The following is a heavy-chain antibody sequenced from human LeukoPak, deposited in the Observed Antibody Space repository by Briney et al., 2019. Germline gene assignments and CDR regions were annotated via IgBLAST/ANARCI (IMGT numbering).Heavy chain of an antibody. J-gene: IGHJ4*02. CDR3: ARSRPFSTGGGYIDY. CDR1: GFTFSSYW. CDR2: INTDGSST. V-gene: IGHV3-74*01. Sequence: PGGSLRLSCAASGFTFSSYWMHWVRQAPGKGLVWVSRINTDGSSTSYADSVKGRFTISRDNAKNTLYLQMNSLRAEDTAVYYCARSRPFSTGGGYIDYWGQGTLVTVSS. D-gene: IGHD3-22*01.